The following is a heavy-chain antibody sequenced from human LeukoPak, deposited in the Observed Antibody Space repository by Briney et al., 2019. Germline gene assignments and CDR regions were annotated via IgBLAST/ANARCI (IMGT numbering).Heavy chain of an antibody. CDR3: ARILPRQYRPPYYYYMDV. D-gene: IGHD4-11*01. V-gene: IGHV3-48*01. J-gene: IGHJ6*03. Sequence: PGGSLRLSCAASGFTVSSNYMSWVRQAPGKGLEWVSYIRSSSSTIYYADSVKGRFTISRDNAKNSLYLQMNSLRAEDTAVYYCARILPRQYRPPYYYYMDVWGKGTTVTVSS. CDR2: IRSSSSTI. CDR1: GFTVSSNY.